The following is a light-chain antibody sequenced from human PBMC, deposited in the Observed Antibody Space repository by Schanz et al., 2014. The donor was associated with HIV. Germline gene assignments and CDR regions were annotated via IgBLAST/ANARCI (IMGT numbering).Light chain of an antibody. CDR3: SSYTSSSTGV. Sequence: QSVLTQPASVSGSPGQSITISCTGTSSDIGGYKYVSWYQHHPGKAPKLLIFDVDNRPSGVSHRFSAYKSGNTASLTISGLQAEDEADYYCSSYTSSSTGVFGGGTKLTVL. J-gene: IGLJ2*01. CDR1: SSDIGGYKY. V-gene: IGLV2-14*03. CDR2: DVD.